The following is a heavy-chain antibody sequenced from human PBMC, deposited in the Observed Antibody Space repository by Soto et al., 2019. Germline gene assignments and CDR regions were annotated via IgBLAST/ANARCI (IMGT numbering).Heavy chain of an antibody. CDR3: LTAPSGRGGLDV. V-gene: IGHV3-7*01. D-gene: IGHD6-19*01. Sequence: PGGSLRLSCAASGITFSDCWMSWVRQAPGKGLEWVANINQDGREKYYVDSVRGRFTISRDNAKNSVYLQMNSLRAEDAAVYYCLTAPSGRGGLDVWGQGTMVTVSS. CDR2: INQDGREK. CDR1: GITFSDCW. J-gene: IGHJ3*01.